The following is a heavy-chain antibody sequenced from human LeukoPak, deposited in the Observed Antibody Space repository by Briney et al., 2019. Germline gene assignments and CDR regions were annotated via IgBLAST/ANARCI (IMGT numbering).Heavy chain of an antibody. CDR1: GGSISSHY. Sequence: SETLSLTCTVSGGSISSHYWSWIRQPPGKGLEWIGYIYYSGSTNYNPSLKSRVTISVDTSKNQFSLKLSSVTAADTAVYYCARARIVVVPAAGAWLDPWGQGTLVTVSS. V-gene: IGHV4-59*11. CDR3: ARARIVVVPAAGAWLDP. CDR2: IYYSGST. D-gene: IGHD2-2*01. J-gene: IGHJ5*02.